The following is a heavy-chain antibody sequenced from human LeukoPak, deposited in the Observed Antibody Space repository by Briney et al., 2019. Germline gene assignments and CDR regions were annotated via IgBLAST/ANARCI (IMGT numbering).Heavy chain of an antibody. CDR2: ISGSGGST. D-gene: IGHD6-19*01. CDR1: GFTFSSYG. J-gene: IGHJ4*02. CDR3: ARRYGSGYPYYLDY. V-gene: IGHV3-23*01. Sequence: GGSLRLSCAASGFTFSSYGMSWVRQAPGKGLEWVSAISGSGGSTYYADSVKGRFTISRDNSKNTLYLQMNSLRPEDTAIYYCARRYGSGYPYYLDYWGQGTLLTVSS.